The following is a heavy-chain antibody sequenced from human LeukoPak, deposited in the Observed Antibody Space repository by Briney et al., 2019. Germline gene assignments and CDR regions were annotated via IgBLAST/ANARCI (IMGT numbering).Heavy chain of an antibody. CDR1: GFTVSSNY. CDR3: ASPGLNPYFDY. CDR2: IYSGGST. Sequence: PGGSLRLSCAASGFTVSSNYMSWVRQAPGKGLEWVSVIYSGGSTYYADSVKGRFTISRDNSKSTLYLQMNSLRAEDTAVYYCASPGLNPYFDYWGQGTLVTVSS. V-gene: IGHV3-53*01. J-gene: IGHJ4*02.